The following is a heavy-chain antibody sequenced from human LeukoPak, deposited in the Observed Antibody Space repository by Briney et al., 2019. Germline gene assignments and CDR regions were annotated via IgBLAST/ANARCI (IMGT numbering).Heavy chain of an antibody. CDR3: ARDLYRIVVVPHYFDY. Sequence: ASVKVSCKASGYTFTSYGISWVRQAPGQGLEWLGWISTYNGNTHYAQKLQGRVTMTTDTSTTTAYMELRSLRSDDTAVYYCARDLYRIVVVPHYFDYWGQGTLVTVSS. V-gene: IGHV1-18*01. CDR2: ISTYNGNT. J-gene: IGHJ4*02. CDR1: GYTFTSYG. D-gene: IGHD3-22*01.